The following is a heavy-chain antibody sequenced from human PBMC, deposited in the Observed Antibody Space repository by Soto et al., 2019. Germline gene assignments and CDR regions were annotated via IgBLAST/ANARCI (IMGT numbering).Heavy chain of an antibody. D-gene: IGHD2-15*01. CDR2: INHSGST. V-gene: IGHV4-34*01. J-gene: IGHJ5*02. Sequence: SETLSLTCAVYGGSFSGYYWSWIRQPPGKGLEWIGEINHSGSTNYNPSLKSRVTISVDTSKNQFSLKLSSVTAADTAVYYCARSVVSTANVWFDPWGQGTLVTVSS. CDR1: GGSFSGYY. CDR3: ARSVVSTANVWFDP.